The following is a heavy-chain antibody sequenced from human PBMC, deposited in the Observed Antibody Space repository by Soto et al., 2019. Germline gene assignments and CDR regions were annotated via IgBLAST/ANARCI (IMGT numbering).Heavy chain of an antibody. D-gene: IGHD3-9*01. J-gene: IGHJ4*02. CDR1: GGTFSSYA. V-gene: IGHV1-69*01. Sequence: QVQLVQSGAEVKKPGSSVKVSCKASGGTFSSYAISWVRQAPGQGLEWMGGIIPIFGTANYAQKFQGRVTITADESTSTAYMELSSLRSEDTAVYYCARGLTYYDILTGYYYSEHFDYWGQGTLVTVSS. CDR3: ARGLTYYDILTGYYYSEHFDY. CDR2: IIPIFGTA.